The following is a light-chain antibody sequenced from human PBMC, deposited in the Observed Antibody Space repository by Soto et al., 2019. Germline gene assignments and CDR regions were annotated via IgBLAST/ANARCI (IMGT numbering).Light chain of an antibody. Sequence: DIQMTQSPSSLSASVGDRVTITCRASQSISNYLSWHQQIPGKAPKLLIYAASTLRSGVSRSGVSSRFSGSGSGTDFTLTISSLQPEDFATYYCQQSYNTPWTFGQGTKVEIK. V-gene: IGKV1-39*01. CDR2: AAS. CDR1: QSISNY. J-gene: IGKJ1*01. CDR3: QQSYNTPWT.